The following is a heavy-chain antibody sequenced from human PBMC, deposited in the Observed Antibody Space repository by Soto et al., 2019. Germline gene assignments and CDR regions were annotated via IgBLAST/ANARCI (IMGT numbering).Heavy chain of an antibody. Sequence: GGSLRLSCAASGFTFSSYAMSWVRQAPGKGLEWVSAISGSGGNTYYGNAVKGRFTISRDNSKNTLYLQINSLRAEDTAVYYCANGGAGYYYYYGMDVWGQGTTVTVSS. CDR3: ANGGAGYYYYYGMDV. V-gene: IGHV3-23*01. D-gene: IGHD3-16*01. J-gene: IGHJ6*02. CDR1: GFTFSSYA. CDR2: ISGSGGNT.